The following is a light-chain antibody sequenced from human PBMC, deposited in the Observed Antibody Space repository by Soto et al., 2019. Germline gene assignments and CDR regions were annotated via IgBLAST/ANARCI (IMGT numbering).Light chain of an antibody. CDR1: QSVTSS. CDR2: GAS. CDR3: QQYET. J-gene: IGKJ1*01. Sequence: EIFLTQSPGTLSLSPGERATLSCRASQSVTSSLVWYQQKPGQAPRLLIYGASTRATGVPARFSGSGSGTEFTLTLSTLQYEDFAVYYCQQYETFGHGTKVDIK. V-gene: IGKV3-15*01.